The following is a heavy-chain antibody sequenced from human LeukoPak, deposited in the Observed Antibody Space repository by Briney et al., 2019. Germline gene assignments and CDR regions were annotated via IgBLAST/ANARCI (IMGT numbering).Heavy chain of an antibody. D-gene: IGHD2/OR15-2a*01. CDR2: ISSTSSYI. CDR3: ARDRPNILGLDP. CDR1: GFTFSNYN. J-gene: IGHJ5*02. Sequence: PGGSLRLSCAASGFTFSNYNFYWVRQAPGKGLEWVSSISSTSSYIYYADSVKGRFTISRDNAKNSVFLRMSSLRDEDTAVYYCARDRPNILGLDPWGQGTLVTVSS. V-gene: IGHV3-21*01.